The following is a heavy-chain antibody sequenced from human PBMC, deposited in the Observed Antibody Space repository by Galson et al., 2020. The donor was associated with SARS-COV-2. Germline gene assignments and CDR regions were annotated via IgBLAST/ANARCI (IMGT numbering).Heavy chain of an antibody. V-gene: IGHV1-24*01. J-gene: IGHJ5*02. D-gene: IGHD2-2*01. Sequence: ASVTVSCKVSGYTLTELSMHWVRQAPGKGLEWMGGFDPEDGETIYAQKFQGRVTMTEDTSTDTAYMELSSLRSEDTAVYYCATGVVVVPAATTWFDPWGQGTLVTVSS. CDR1: GYTLTELS. CDR3: ATGVVVVPAATTWFDP. CDR2: FDPEDGET.